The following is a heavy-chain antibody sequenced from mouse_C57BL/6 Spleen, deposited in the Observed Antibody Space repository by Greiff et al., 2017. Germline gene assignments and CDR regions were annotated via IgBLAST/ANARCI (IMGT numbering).Heavy chain of an antibody. J-gene: IGHJ3*01. Sequence: QVQLQQSGAELVRPGTSVKVSCKASGYAFTNYLIEWVKQRPGQGLEWIGVINPGSGGTNYNEKFKGKATLTADKSSSTAYMQLSSLTSEDSAVYFCARRFYYGSGGFACWGQGTLVTVSA. V-gene: IGHV1-54*01. CDR3: ARRFYYGSGGFAC. CDR2: INPGSGGT. D-gene: IGHD1-1*01. CDR1: GYAFTNYL.